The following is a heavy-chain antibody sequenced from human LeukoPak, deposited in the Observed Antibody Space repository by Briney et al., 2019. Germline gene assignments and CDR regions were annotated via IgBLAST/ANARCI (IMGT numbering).Heavy chain of an antibody. CDR3: ATTVAAAGAVPPGYFDY. CDR1: GYSFTSYW. V-gene: IGHV5-51*01. Sequence: GESLKISCKGSGYSFTSYWIGWVRQMPGKGLEWMGIIYPGDSDTRYSPSFQGQVTISADKSISTAYLQWSSLKASDTAMYYCATTVAAAGAVPPGYFDYWGQGTLVTVSS. J-gene: IGHJ4*02. D-gene: IGHD6-13*01. CDR2: IYPGDSDT.